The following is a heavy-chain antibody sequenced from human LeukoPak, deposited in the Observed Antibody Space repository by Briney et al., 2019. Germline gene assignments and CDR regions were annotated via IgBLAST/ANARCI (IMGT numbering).Heavy chain of an antibody. CDR1: GFNFSSYW. CDR3: ARKTHVTGTYAFDI. V-gene: IGHV3-7*01. J-gene: IGHJ3*02. Sequence: GGSLRLSCAAYGFNFSSYWMTRVRQAPGKGLEWVTNIKQDGSVKYYVDSVKGRFPISRDNAKNSLYLQMNSLRAEDTAVYYCARKTHVTGTYAFDIWGQGTVVTVSS. CDR2: IKQDGSVK. D-gene: IGHD6-19*01.